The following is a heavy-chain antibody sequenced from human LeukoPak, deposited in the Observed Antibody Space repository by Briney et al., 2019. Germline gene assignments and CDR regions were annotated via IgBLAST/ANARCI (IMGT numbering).Heavy chain of an antibody. CDR2: ISSSSSYI. CDR1: GFTFSSYS. Sequence: GGSLRLSCAASGFTFSSYSINWVRQAPGKGLEWVSSISSSSSYIYYADSVKGRFTISRDNAKSSLYLQMNSLRAEDTAVYYCARVLSTVTIDYWGQGTLVTVSS. V-gene: IGHV3-21*01. D-gene: IGHD4-17*01. CDR3: ARVLSTVTIDY. J-gene: IGHJ4*02.